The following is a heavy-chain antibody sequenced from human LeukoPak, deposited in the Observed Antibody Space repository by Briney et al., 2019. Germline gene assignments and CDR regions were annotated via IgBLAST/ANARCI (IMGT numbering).Heavy chain of an antibody. V-gene: IGHV3-30-3*01. D-gene: IGHD3-10*01. Sequence: GGSLRLSCAASGFTFSSYAMHWVRQAPGKGLEWVAVISYDGSNKYYADSVKGRFTISRDNSKNTLYLQMNSLRAEDTAVYYCARSPRLTGPFFDYWGQGTLVTVSS. CDR1: GFTFSSYA. CDR2: ISYDGSNK. CDR3: ARSPRLTGPFFDY. J-gene: IGHJ4*02.